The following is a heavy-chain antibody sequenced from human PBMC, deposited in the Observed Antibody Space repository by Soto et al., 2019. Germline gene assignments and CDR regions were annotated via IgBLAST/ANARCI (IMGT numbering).Heavy chain of an antibody. CDR2: ISAHNGNK. V-gene: IGHV1-18*01. J-gene: IGHJ6*02. D-gene: IGHD1-26*01. CDR1: GYSFTNYD. Sequence: QLVQSGAEVKKPGASVKVSCQASGYSFTNYDISWVRQAPGQGLEWMAWISAHNGNKHYAEKFQGRVSTTTDTTTSTAYTEVRTLKTDDAAVYYCARGLLAYSGMDVWGQGTTVTVS. CDR3: ARGLLAYSGMDV.